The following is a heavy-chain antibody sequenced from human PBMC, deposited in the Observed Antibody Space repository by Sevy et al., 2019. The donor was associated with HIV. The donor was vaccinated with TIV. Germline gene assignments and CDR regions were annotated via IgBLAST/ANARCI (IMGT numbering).Heavy chain of an antibody. V-gene: IGHV4-59*13. CDR1: GGSISSYY. CDR3: ARGLRFLGAFDY. Sequence: SETLSLTCTVSGGSISSYYWSWIRQPPGKGLDWIGYIYYSGSTNYNPSLKSRVTISVDTSKNQFSLKLSSVTAADTAVYYCARGLRFLGAFDYWGQGTLVTVSS. D-gene: IGHD3-3*01. J-gene: IGHJ4*02. CDR2: IYYSGST.